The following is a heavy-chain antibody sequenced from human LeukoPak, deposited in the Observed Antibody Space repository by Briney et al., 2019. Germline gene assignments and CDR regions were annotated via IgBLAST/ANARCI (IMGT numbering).Heavy chain of an antibody. CDR2: ISVGNGNT. Sequence: ASVKVSCKASGYTFDSFGISWVRQAPGQGLEWMGWISVGNGNTKYPQKMQGRVTLSTDTSTSTAYMELRGLRFDDTAVYYCARDLLVVPGRFESWGQGSLVTVST. CDR1: GYTFDSFG. V-gene: IGHV1-18*01. D-gene: IGHD2-15*01. J-gene: IGHJ4*02. CDR3: ARDLLVVPGRFES.